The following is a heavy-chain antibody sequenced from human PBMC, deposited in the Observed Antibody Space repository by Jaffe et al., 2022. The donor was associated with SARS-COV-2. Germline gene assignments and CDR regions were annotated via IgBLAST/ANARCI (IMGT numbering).Heavy chain of an antibody. CDR2: ISWDGGST. J-gene: IGHJ4*02. V-gene: IGHV3-43*01. Sequence: EVQLVESGGVVVQPGGSLRLSCAASGFTFDDYTMHWVRQAPGKGLEWVSLISWDGGSTYYADSVKGRFTISRDNSKNSLYLQMNSLRTEDTALYYCAKDIAPDYYDSSGYDYWGQGTLVTVSS. CDR1: GFTFDDYT. D-gene: IGHD3-22*01. CDR3: AKDIAPDYYDSSGYDY.